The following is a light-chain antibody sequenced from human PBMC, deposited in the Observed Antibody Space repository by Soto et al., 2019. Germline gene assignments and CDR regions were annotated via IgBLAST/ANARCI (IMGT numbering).Light chain of an antibody. CDR1: QSVSSTH. CDR3: QHFGSSPRWT. Sequence: DIVLTQSPGTLSLSPGARATLSCRASQSVSSTHLAWYQQRPGQAPRLLIYGASNRATSVPDRFSGSGSGTDFTLTISRLEPEDFAVYYCQHFGSSPRWTFGQGTKVEIK. V-gene: IGKV3-20*01. CDR2: GAS. J-gene: IGKJ1*01.